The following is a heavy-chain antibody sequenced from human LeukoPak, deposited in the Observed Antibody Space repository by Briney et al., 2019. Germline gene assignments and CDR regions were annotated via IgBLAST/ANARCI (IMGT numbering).Heavy chain of an antibody. V-gene: IGHV3-33*01. Sequence: GGSLRLSCAASGFTFSNYGLHWVRQAPGKGLEWVAVIWPDGSNKYYAGSVKGRFTISRDDSKNTLYLQMNSLRAEDSAVYYCARESLGGYWGQGALVTVSS. CDR2: IWPDGSNK. D-gene: IGHD3-16*01. J-gene: IGHJ4*02. CDR3: ARESLGGY. CDR1: GFTFSNYG.